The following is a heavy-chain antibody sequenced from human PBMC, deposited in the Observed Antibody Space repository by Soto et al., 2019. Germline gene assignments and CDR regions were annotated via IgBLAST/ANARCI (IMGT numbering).Heavy chain of an antibody. CDR2: IYHSGST. J-gene: IGHJ5*02. CDR3: AREGYYYDSSGYNNNWFDP. Sequence: SETLSLTCAVSGGSISSGGYSWSWIRQPPGKGLEWIGYIYHSGSTYYNPSLKSRVTISVDRSKNQFSLKLSSVTAADTAVYYCAREGYYYDSSGYNNNWFDPWGQGTLVTVSS. V-gene: IGHV4-30-2*01. D-gene: IGHD3-22*01. CDR1: GGSISSGGYS.